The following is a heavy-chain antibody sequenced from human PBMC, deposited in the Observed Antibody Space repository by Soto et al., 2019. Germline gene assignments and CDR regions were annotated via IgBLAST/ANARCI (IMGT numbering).Heavy chain of an antibody. V-gene: IGHV1-69*04. D-gene: IGHD3-9*01. CDR1: GYTFTSYY. J-gene: IGHJ4*02. Sequence: GASVKVSCKASGYTFTSYYMHWVRQAPGQGLEWMGRIIPILGIANYAQKFQGRVTITADKSTSTAYMELSSLRSEDTAVYYCARARYVLTGYYKGGYYYFDYWGQGTPVTVSS. CDR2: IIPILGIA. CDR3: ARARYVLTGYYKGGYYYFDY.